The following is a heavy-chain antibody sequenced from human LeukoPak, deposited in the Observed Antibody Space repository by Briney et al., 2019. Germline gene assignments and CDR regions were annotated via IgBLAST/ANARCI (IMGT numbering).Heavy chain of an antibody. CDR3: ATSRVFDY. J-gene: IGHJ4*01. CDR2: INSAGDNI. CDR1: GFTFSDYF. V-gene: IGHV3-11*04. Sequence: GGSLRLSCVASGFTFSDYFMSWIRQAPGKGLEWLSFINSAGDNIYYADSVKGRFTISRDNAKKTLYLEMNSLRMEDTAIYYCATSRVFDYW.